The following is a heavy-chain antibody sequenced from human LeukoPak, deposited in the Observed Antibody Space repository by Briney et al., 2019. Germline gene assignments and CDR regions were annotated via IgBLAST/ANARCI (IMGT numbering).Heavy chain of an antibody. CDR1: GGSINSSSYY. CDR3: ARRFAPSRNDASDI. Sequence: PSEPLSLTCTVSGGSINSSSYYWGWIRQPPGKGLEWIGTIYYSGSTYYNPSLKSRVTISVDTSKNQFSLKLSSVTASDTAVYYCARRFAPSRNDASDIWGQGTMVTVSS. CDR2: IYYSGST. J-gene: IGHJ3*02. V-gene: IGHV4-39*01. D-gene: IGHD3-10*01.